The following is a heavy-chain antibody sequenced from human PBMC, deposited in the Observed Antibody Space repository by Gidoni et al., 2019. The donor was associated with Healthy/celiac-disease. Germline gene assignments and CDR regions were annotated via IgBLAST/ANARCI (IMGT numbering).Heavy chain of an antibody. CDR2: ISWDGGST. J-gene: IGHJ4*02. CDR1: GFTFDDYT. Sequence: EVQLVESGGVVVQPGGSLRRSCAAAGFTFDDYTMDWVRQAPGKGLEWVSLISWDGGSTSYADSVKGRFTISRDNSKNSLYLQMNSLRTEDTALYYCAKGHCSSTTCPPEYWGQGTLVTVSS. CDR3: AKGHCSSTTCPPEY. D-gene: IGHD2-2*01. V-gene: IGHV3-43*01.